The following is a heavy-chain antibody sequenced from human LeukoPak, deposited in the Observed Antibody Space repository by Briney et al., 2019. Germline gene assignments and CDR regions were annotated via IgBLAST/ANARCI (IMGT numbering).Heavy chain of an antibody. D-gene: IGHD3-10*01. CDR2: IYYSGST. J-gene: IGHJ6*03. CDR3: ARDVYYYGSGKDYYMDV. V-gene: IGHV4-39*07. CDR1: GGSISSSSYY. Sequence: SETLSLTCTVSGGSISSSSYYWGWIRQPPGKGLEWIGSIYYSGSTYYNPSLKSRVTISVDTSKNQFSLKLSSVTAADTAVYYCARDVYYYGSGKDYYMDVWGKGTTVTISS.